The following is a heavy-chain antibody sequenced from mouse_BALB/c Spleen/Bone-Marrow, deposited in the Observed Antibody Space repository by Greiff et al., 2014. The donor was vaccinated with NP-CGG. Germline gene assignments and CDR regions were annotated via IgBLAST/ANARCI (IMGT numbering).Heavy chain of an antibody. CDR3: ARGLYGNSGY. D-gene: IGHD2-1*01. CDR1: GYTFTSYW. Sequence: VKLQESGAELVKPGASVKLSCKASGYTFTSYWMHWVKQRPGQGLEWIGEIDPSDSYTNYNQKFKGKATLTVDKSSSTAYMQLSSLTSEDSVVYYCARGLYGNSGYWGQGTTLTVSS. V-gene: IGHV1-69*02. CDR2: IDPSDSYT. J-gene: IGHJ2*01.